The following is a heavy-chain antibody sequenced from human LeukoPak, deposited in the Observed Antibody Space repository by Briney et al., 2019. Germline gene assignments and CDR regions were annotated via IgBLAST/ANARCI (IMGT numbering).Heavy chain of an antibody. V-gene: IGHV4-59*01. D-gene: IGHD4-17*01. Sequence: SETLSLTCTVSGGSISGSYWSWIRQPPGKGLEWIAYMYNSGSTNYNPSLKRRVTISIDTSKNQFSLKLSSLTAADTAIYYCARGIESYGDYGYWGQGILVTVPS. J-gene: IGHJ4*02. CDR1: GGSISGSY. CDR2: MYNSGST. CDR3: ARGIESYGDYGY.